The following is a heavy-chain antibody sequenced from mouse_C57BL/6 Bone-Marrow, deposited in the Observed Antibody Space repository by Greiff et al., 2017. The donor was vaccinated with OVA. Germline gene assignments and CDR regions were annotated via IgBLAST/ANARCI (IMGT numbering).Heavy chain of an antibody. Sequence: LEESGAELARPGASVKLSCKASGYTFTSYGISWVKQRTGQGLEWIGEIYPRSGNTYYNEKFKGKATLTADKSSSTAYMELRSLTSEDSAVYFCARGLTGTSFDYWGQGTTLTVSS. CDR1: GYTFTSYG. CDR2: IYPRSGNT. J-gene: IGHJ2*01. V-gene: IGHV1-81*01. D-gene: IGHD4-1*01. CDR3: ARGLTGTSFDY.